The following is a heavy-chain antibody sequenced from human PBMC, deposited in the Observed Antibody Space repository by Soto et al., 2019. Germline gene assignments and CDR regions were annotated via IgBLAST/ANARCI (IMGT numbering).Heavy chain of an antibody. V-gene: IGHV4-4*07. Sequence: SETLSLTCTVSGGSISSYYWSWIRQPAGKGLEWIGRIYTSGSTNYNPSLKSRVTMSVDTSKNQFSLKLSSVTAADTAAYYCARDEYYYDSSGSRTWYFDLWGRGTLVTVSS. J-gene: IGHJ2*01. CDR3: ARDEYYYDSSGSRTWYFDL. D-gene: IGHD3-22*01. CDR1: GGSISSYY. CDR2: IYTSGST.